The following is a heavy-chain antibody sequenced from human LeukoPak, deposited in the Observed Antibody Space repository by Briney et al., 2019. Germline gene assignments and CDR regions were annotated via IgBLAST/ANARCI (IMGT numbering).Heavy chain of an antibody. CDR3: GKTTVGYSSGQKPAWPVDY. J-gene: IGHJ4*02. CDR2: IFGSGGSP. Sequence: GGSLRLSCEASGFTFGSHATYWVRQAPGKGLEWVAGIFGSGGSPHYADPVKGRSTISRDNSRNTVYLQINSLRAEDTAVYYCGKTTVGYSSGQKPAWPVDYWGQGTLVTVSS. V-gene: IGHV3-23*01. CDR1: GFTFGSHA. D-gene: IGHD5-18*01.